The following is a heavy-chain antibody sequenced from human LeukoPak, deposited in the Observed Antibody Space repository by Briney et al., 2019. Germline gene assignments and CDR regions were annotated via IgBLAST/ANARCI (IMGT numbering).Heavy chain of an antibody. CDR1: GFTICGNA. J-gene: IGHJ4*03. CDR3: APGGTYLTYLSPFEF. D-gene: IGHD3-9*01. CDR2: ISSNGGST. Sequence: GGSLCFNSAASGFTICGNARLWVRQAPGKGLEYVSAISSNGGSTYYANSVKGRFTISRDNSKNTLYLHMGSPRAEDMAVYYCAPGGTYLTYLSPFEFWGQGTLVTVSS. V-gene: IGHV3-64*01.